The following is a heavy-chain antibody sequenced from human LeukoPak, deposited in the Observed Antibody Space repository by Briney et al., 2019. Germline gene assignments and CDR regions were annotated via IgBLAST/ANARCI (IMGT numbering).Heavy chain of an antibody. CDR3: AKDQVLLWFGELLYPDY. J-gene: IGHJ4*02. CDR2: IRYDGSNK. V-gene: IGHV3-30*02. D-gene: IGHD3-10*01. Sequence: GGSLRLSCAASGFTFSSYGMHWVRQAPGKGLEWVAFIRYDGSNKYYADSVKGRFTISRDNSKNTLYLQMNSLRAEDTAVYYCAKDQVLLWFGELLYPDYWGQGTLVTVSS. CDR1: GFTFSSYG.